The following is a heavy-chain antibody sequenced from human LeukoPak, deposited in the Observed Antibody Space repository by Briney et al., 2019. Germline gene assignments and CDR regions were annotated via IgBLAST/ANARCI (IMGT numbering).Heavy chain of an antibody. J-gene: IGHJ3*02. Sequence: SETLSLTCTVSGYSISSGYYWGWIRQPPGKGLEWIGNIYQTGSTYYDPSLKSRVTISLDTSKNQFSLKLSSVTAADTAVYYCARTWTPGGDAFDIWGQGTMVIVSS. CDR3: ARTWTPGGDAFDI. D-gene: IGHD3/OR15-3a*01. CDR2: IYQTGST. CDR1: GYSISSGYY. V-gene: IGHV4-38-2*02.